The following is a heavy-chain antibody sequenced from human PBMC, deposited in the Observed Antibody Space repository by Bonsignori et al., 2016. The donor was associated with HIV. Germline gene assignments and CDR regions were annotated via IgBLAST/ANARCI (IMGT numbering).Heavy chain of an antibody. D-gene: IGHD1-26*01. J-gene: IGHJ3*02. CDR3: ARGAARTGYSGSYYPEAFDI. Sequence: WIRQPPGKGLEWVSSISSSSSYIYYADSVKGRFTISRDNAKNSLYLQMNSLRAEDTAVYYCARGAARTGYSGSYYPEAFDIWGQGTMVTVSS. V-gene: IGHV3-21*01. CDR2: ISSSSSYI.